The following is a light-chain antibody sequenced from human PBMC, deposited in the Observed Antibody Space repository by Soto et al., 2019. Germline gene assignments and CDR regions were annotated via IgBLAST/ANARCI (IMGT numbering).Light chain of an antibody. J-gene: IGKJ5*01. Sequence: GDRVTITCRASQGISSALAWYQQKPGKAPKPLIYDASSLESGVPSRFSGSGSGTDFTLTISSLQPEDFATYYCQQFNNYPITFGQGRRLEIK. CDR3: QQFNNYPIT. CDR1: QGISSA. CDR2: DAS. V-gene: IGKV1D-13*01.